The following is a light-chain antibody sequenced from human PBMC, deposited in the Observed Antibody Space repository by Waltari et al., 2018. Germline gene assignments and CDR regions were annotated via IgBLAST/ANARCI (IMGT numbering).Light chain of an antibody. V-gene: IGKV3-20*01. CDR1: QSVSGA. Sequence: EIVLTQSPATVSLSPGARATLSCRASQSVSGALAWYQQKPGQAPRLVIYGASSRASGIPERFSGSGFGTDFSLTISRLEPEDFAVYYCQMYVKLPVTFGQGTKVEIK. CDR2: GAS. CDR3: QMYVKLPVT. J-gene: IGKJ1*01.